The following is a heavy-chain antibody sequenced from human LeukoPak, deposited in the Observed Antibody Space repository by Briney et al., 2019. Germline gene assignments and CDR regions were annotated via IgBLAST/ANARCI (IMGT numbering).Heavy chain of an antibody. V-gene: IGHV3-7*01. D-gene: IGHD2-15*01. CDR1: GFTFDDYA. J-gene: IGHJ4*02. CDR3: ARDGGLHTNFDY. Sequence: PGRSLRLSCAASGFTFDDYAMHWVRQAPGKGLEWVANTKPDGTAEYYADSVRGRFTTSRDNANNFLYLQMNSLRGEDTAVYYCARDGGLHTNFDYWGQGTLVTVSS. CDR2: TKPDGTAE.